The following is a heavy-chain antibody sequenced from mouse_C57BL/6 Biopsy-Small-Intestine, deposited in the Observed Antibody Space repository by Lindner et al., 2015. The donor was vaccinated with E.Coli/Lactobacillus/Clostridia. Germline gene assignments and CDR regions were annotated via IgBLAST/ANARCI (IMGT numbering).Heavy chain of an antibody. V-gene: IGHV1-81*01. J-gene: IGHJ4*01. Sequence: SVKVSCKASGYTFPSYGISWVRQAPGQGLEWMGWISPYNGNTHSAQRLQGRVTMTTDTSTSTAYMELRSLRSDDTAVYYCARGSPPGYTNNWLLTDYWGQGTLVTVSS. CDR3: ARGSPPGYTNNWLLTDY. D-gene: IGHD2-3*01. CDR1: GYTFPSYG. CDR2: ISPYNGNT.